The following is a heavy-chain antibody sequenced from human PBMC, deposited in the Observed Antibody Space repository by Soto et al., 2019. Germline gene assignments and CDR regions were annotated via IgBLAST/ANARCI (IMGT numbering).Heavy chain of an antibody. Sequence: QVQLQQWGAGLLKPSETLSLTCAVYGGSFSGYYWSWIRQPPGKGLEWIGEINHSGSTNYNPSLKSRVTISVDTSKNQFSLKLSSVTAADTAVYYCARGHRTGWFDPWGQGTLVTVSS. CDR2: INHSGST. CDR1: GGSFSGYY. V-gene: IGHV4-34*01. J-gene: IGHJ5*02. CDR3: ARGHRTGWFDP.